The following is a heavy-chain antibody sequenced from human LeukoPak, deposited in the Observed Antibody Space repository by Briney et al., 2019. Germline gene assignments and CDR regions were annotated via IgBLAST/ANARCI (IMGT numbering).Heavy chain of an antibody. CDR3: ARVVPAAIYYYYGMDV. CDR1: GCTFSSYA. D-gene: IGHD2-2*02. Sequence: SVKVSCKASGCTFSSYAISGVRPAPGQGLEWLGRNIPILGIANYAQKFQGRVTITADKSTSTAYMELSSLRSEDTAVYYCARVVPAAIYYYYGMDVWGQGTTVTVSS. J-gene: IGHJ6*02. V-gene: IGHV1-69*04. CDR2: NIPILGIA.